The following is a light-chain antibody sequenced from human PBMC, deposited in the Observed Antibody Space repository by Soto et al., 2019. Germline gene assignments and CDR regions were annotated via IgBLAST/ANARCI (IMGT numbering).Light chain of an antibody. J-gene: IGKJ4*01. Sequence: DIQMTQSPSTLSASVGDRVTITCRASQSISSWLAWYQQRPGKAPKLLIYKASSLESGVPSRFSGSGSGTEFTLTISNLQPDDFATYYCQQYNSNPLTFGGGTKVEIK. CDR1: QSISSW. CDR3: QQYNSNPLT. V-gene: IGKV1-5*03. CDR2: KAS.